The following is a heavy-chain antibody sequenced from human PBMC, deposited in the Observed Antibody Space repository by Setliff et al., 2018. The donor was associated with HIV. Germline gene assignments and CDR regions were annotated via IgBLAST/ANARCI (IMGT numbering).Heavy chain of an antibody. D-gene: IGHD6-19*01. V-gene: IGHV1-2*02. CDR1: GYTFRSYG. CDR3: ARDNRFDYNSGWPLDY. J-gene: IGHJ4*02. Sequence: ASVKVSCKASGYTFRSYGISWVRQAPGQGLEWMGSINPNTGGTNYAQKFQGRVTVTRDSPTRTAYMELKRLKSDDTAVYFCARDNRFDYNSGWPLDYWGQGTLVTVSS. CDR2: INPNTGGT.